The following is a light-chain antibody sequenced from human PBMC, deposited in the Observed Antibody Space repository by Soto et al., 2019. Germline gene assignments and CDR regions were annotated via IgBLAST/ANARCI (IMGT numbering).Light chain of an antibody. Sequence: IVLTQSPGTLSLSPGERATLSCSTSLSVRRSYLAWYQQKPGQAPRLLIYGASTRATGIPDRFTGSGSGTDFTLSVSRLEPEDFAVYFCQQYGSSPATFGQGTKVDIK. CDR3: QQYGSSPAT. J-gene: IGKJ1*01. CDR1: LSVRRSY. V-gene: IGKV3-20*01. CDR2: GAS.